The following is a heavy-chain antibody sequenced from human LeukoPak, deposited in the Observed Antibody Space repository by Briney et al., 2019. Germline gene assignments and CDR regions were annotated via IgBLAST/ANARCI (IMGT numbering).Heavy chain of an antibody. J-gene: IGHJ4*02. CDR2: INPNSGGT. CDR1: GYTFTSYY. D-gene: IGHD6-19*01. CDR3: ATGQWLVGVGDY. V-gene: IGHV1-2*06. Sequence: GASVKVSCKASGYTFTSYYMHWVRQAPGQGLEWMGRINPNSGGTNYAQKFQGRVTMTRDTSISTAYMELSRLRSDDTAVYYCATGQWLVGVGDYWGQGTLVTVSS.